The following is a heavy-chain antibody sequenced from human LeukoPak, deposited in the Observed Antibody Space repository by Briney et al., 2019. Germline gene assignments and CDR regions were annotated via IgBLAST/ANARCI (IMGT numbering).Heavy chain of an antibody. CDR3: AILGGVHYDFSSGTFEY. Sequence: PGGSLRLSCAASGFTFSSYAMSWVRQAPGKGLEGVSAISGSGGSTYYADSVKGRFTISRDNSKNTLYLQMNSLRAEDTAVYHCAILGGVHYDFSSGTFEYSGPGTLVTASS. J-gene: IGHJ4*01. D-gene: IGHD3-3*01. CDR1: GFTFSSYA. CDR2: ISGSGGST. V-gene: IGHV3-23*01.